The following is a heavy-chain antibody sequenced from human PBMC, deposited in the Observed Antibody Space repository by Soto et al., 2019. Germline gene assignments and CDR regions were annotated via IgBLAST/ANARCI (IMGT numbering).Heavy chain of an antibody. Sequence: PGESLKISCKGSGFSFRNYWIGWVRQVPGKGLEWMGIILPHDSDARYSPSFQGQVTISADKSITTAYLHWSSLKASDSATYYCARFTDYSYFYGMDVWGQGTTVTVSS. V-gene: IGHV5-51*01. CDR3: ARFTDYSYFYGMDV. CDR2: ILPHDSDA. CDR1: GFSFRNYW. J-gene: IGHJ6*02.